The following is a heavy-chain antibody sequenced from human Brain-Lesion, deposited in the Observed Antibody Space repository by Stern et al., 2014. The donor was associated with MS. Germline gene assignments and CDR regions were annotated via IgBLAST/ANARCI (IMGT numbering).Heavy chain of an antibody. CDR3: AKDMMDYFGSGTFGSFDH. J-gene: IGHJ4*02. CDR2: LTWNSGTI. CDR1: GFSFEDHG. D-gene: IGHD3-10*01. V-gene: IGHV3-9*01. Sequence: EVQLLESGGGVVQPGRSLRLSCEASGFSFEDHGMHWVRQAPGKGLEWVAGLTWNSGTIAYADSVKGRFTISRDDAKNSLYLHMNGLRAEDTALYYCAKDMMDYFGSGTFGSFDHWGQGTLVTVSS.